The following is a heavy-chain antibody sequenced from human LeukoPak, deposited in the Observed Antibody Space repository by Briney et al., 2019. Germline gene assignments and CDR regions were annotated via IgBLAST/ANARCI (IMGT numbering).Heavy chain of an antibody. D-gene: IGHD5-18*01. CDR3: ARMRGYSLGYWYLDV. J-gene: IGHJ2*01. CDR2: MNPTSGYT. CDR1: GYTFTSHD. V-gene: IGHV1-8*01. Sequence: GASVKVSCKAAGYTFTSHDINWVRQAAGQGLERMGWMNPTSGYTGYAQKFQGRITLTRDTSISTAYMELSSLRSDDTAVYYCARMRGYSLGYWYLDVWGRGTLVSVSS.